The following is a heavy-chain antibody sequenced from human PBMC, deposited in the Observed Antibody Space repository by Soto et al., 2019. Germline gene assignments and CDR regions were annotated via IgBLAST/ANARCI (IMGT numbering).Heavy chain of an antibody. CDR1: GYSFTSYW. CDR3: ARQGGVAVAGTGGYYYGMDV. D-gene: IGHD6-19*01. V-gene: IGHV5-51*01. Sequence: LGESLKISCKGSGYSFTSYWIGWVRQMPGKGLEWMGIIYPGDSDTRYSPSFQGQVTISADKSVSTAYLQWSSLKASDTAMYYCARQGGVAVAGTGGYYYGMDVWGQGTTVTVSS. J-gene: IGHJ6*02. CDR2: IYPGDSDT.